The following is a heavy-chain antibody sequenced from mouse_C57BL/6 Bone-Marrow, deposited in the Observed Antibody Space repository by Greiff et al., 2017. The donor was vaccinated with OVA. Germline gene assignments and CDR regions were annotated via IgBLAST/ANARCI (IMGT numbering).Heavy chain of an antibody. J-gene: IGHJ4*01. CDR3: ARGNFGSSFYAMDY. D-gene: IGHD1-1*01. Sequence: VQLQQSVAELVRPGASVKLSCTASGFHIKNTYMHWVKQRPEQGLEWIGRIDPANDNTKYAPKFQGKATMTADTSSNTAYLHLSSLSSEDTAVYCCARGNFGSSFYAMDYWGQGTSVTVSS. CDR2: IDPANDNT. CDR1: GFHIKNTY. V-gene: IGHV14-3*01.